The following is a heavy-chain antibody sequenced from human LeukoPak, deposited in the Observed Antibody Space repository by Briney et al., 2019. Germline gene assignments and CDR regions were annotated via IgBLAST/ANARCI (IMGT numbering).Heavy chain of an antibody. V-gene: IGHV3-30-3*01. CDR2: TSYDGSNK. CDR3: AREDVGSSSWYGYYYGMDV. D-gene: IGHD6-13*01. Sequence: GGSLRLSCAASGFTFSSYAMPWVRQAPGKGLEWVAVTSYDGSNKYYADSVKGRFTISRDNSKNTLYLQMNSLRAEDTAVYYCAREDVGSSSWYGYYYGMDVWGQGTTVTVSS. J-gene: IGHJ6*02. CDR1: GFTFSSYA.